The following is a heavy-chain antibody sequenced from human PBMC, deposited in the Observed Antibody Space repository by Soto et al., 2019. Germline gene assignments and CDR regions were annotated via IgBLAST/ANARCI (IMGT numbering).Heavy chain of an antibody. V-gene: IGHV1-69*13. D-gene: IGHD2-15*01. CDR1: GGTFSRYA. CDR2: IIPSFGTA. CDR3: ARATRSLGYCSRSSCPSWFDP. Sequence: GVAVKVCCKACGGTFSRYAISWVRQEHGQGLEWMGGIIPSFGTANYAQKFQGTVTITADESTCTAYMELSSLRSEHTAVYYCARATRSLGYCSRSSCPSWFDPSGQLPLGTVSS. J-gene: IGHJ5*02.